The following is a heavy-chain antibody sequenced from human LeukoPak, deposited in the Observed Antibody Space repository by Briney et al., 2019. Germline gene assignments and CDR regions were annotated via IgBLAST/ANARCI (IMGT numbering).Heavy chain of an antibody. D-gene: IGHD3-16*01. CDR3: AKDPIMITFGGTEPGAFDI. Sequence: ETLSLTCAVYGGSFSGYYWSWVRQAPGKGLEWVSAISGSGGSTYYADSVKGRFTISRDNSKNTLYLQMNSLRAEDTAVYYCAKDPIMITFGGTEPGAFDIWGQGTLVTVSS. V-gene: IGHV3-23*01. J-gene: IGHJ4*02. CDR2: ISGSGGST. CDR1: GGSFSGYY.